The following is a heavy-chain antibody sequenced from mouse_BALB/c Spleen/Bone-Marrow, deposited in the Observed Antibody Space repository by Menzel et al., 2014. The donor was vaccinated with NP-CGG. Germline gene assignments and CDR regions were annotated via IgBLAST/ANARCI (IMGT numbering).Heavy chain of an antibody. CDR2: ILPGSGST. D-gene: IGHD2-10*01. V-gene: IGHV1-9*01. J-gene: IGHJ2*01. CDR1: GYTFSSYW. Sequence: VKLMESGAELMKPGASVKISCMATGYTFSSYWIEWVKQRPGHGLEWIGEILPGSGSTNYNEKFKGKATFTADTSSNTAYMQLSSLTSEDSAVYYCARGAYYGNYFDYWGQGTTLTVSS. CDR3: ARGAYYGNYFDY.